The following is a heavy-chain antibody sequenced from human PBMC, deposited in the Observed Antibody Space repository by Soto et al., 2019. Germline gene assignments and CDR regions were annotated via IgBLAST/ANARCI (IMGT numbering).Heavy chain of an antibody. CDR2: IIPIFGTA. V-gene: IGHV1-69*13. D-gene: IGHD6-19*01. Sequence: ASVKVSCKASGGTVSSYAISWVRQAPGQGLEWMGGIIPIFGTANYAQKFQGRVTITADESTSTAYMELSSLRSEDTAVYYCARGKVGAVAEIHWFAPWGKGALVTVSS. CDR1: GGTVSSYA. CDR3: ARGKVGAVAEIHWFAP. J-gene: IGHJ5*02.